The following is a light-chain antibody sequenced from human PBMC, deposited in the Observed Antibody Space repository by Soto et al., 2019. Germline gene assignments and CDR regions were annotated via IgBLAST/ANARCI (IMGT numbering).Light chain of an antibody. CDR2: GAT. CDR3: QQSFSGRSWT. V-gene: IGKV1-39*01. Sequence: DIQMTQYPSSLSASIGGRVTVTCRASQSISSYLNWYQQKPGKAPMLLIYGATNLQSGVPSRFSGSGSRTDFTLTISSLQPEDFATYFCQQSFSGRSWTFGQGTKVDIK. J-gene: IGKJ1*01. CDR1: QSISSY.